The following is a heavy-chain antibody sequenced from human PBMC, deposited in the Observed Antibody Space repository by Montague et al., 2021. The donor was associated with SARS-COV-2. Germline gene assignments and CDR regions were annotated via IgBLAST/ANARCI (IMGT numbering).Heavy chain of an antibody. V-gene: IGHV6-1*01. Sequence: CAISGDSVSSNNAAWNWIRQSPSRGLEWLGRTNYRSKWHYDYAVSVKSRILIIPNTSEDQFSLQLNSVTPEDTAVYYCARGIWFGELLTGYYYYGMDVWGKGTTVTVSS. J-gene: IGHJ6*04. D-gene: IGHD3-10*01. CDR1: GDSVSSNNAA. CDR2: TNYRSKWHY. CDR3: ARGIWFGELLTGYYYYGMDV.